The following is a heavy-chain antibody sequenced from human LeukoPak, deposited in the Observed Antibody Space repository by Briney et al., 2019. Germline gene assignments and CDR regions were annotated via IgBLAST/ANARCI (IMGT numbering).Heavy chain of an antibody. CDR1: GFTFSSYG. J-gene: IGHJ5*02. CDR3: ARAGIAAAEGFDP. Sequence: GRSLRLSCAASGFTFSSYGMHWVRQAPGKGLEWVAVIWYDGSNKYYADSVKGRFTISRDNSENTLYLQMNSLRAEDTAVYYCARAGIAAAEGFDPWGQGTLVTVSS. V-gene: IGHV3-33*01. CDR2: IWYDGSNK. D-gene: IGHD6-13*01.